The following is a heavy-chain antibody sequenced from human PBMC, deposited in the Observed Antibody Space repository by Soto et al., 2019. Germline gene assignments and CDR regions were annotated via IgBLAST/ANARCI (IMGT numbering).Heavy chain of an antibody. V-gene: IGHV4-59*08. CDR1: GGSISSFY. J-gene: IGHJ4*02. D-gene: IGHD5-18*01. Sequence: SETLSLTCAVSGGSISSFYWTWIRQPPGKGLEWVGFVYYSGTTNYNPSLRSRVTISVDTSKKQFSLKLSSVTAADTAVYYCASRGYRYGYFDYWGQGTLVTVSS. CDR2: VYYSGTT. CDR3: ASRGYRYGYFDY.